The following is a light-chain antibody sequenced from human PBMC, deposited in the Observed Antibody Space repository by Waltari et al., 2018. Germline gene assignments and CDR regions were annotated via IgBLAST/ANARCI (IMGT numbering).Light chain of an antibody. V-gene: IGLV2-14*01. CDR1: SRDVGFYNY. J-gene: IGLJ3*02. Sequence: QSALTQPTSVSGSPGQSITISCTGTSRDVGFYNYVSWYQQYPGQVPQLLIYYVSDRPSGVSSRFSGSKSGNTASLTISGLQADDEADYYCNSYSGSSSWVFGGGTKLTVL. CDR3: NSYSGSSSWV. CDR2: YVS.